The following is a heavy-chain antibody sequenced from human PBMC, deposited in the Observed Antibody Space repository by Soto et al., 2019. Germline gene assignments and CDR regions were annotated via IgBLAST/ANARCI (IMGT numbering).Heavy chain of an antibody. D-gene: IGHD6-13*01. CDR1: GYTFTSYY. CDR3: ARGWPRWGSSWGMGV. Sequence: QVQLVQSGAEVKKPGASVKVSCKASGYTFTSYYMHWVRQAPGQGLEWMGIINPSGGSTCYAQKFQGRVTMTRDTSTSTVYVELSSLRSEDTAVYYCARGWPRWGSSWGMGVWGQGTTVTVSS. CDR2: INPSGGST. J-gene: IGHJ6*02. V-gene: IGHV1-46*01.